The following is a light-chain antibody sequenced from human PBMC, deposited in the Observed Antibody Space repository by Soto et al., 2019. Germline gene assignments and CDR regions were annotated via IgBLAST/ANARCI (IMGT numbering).Light chain of an antibody. CDR3: QQYGSSPVYT. CDR2: GAS. CDR1: QSVSSSY. V-gene: IGKV3-20*01. J-gene: IGKJ2*01. Sequence: EIVLTQSPGTLSLSPGERATLSCRASQSVSSSYLAWYQQKPGKAPRLLIYGASSRATGIPDRFSGSGSGTDFTLTISRLEAEDFAVYYCQQYGSSPVYTFGQGTKLEIK.